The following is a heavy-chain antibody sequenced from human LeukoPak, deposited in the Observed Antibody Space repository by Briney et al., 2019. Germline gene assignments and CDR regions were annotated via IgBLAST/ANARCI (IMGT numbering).Heavy chain of an antibody. Sequence: GGSLRLSCAGSGFTFSSYSMNWVRQAPGKGLEWVSYISSSSSTIYYADSVKGRFTISRDNAKNTLYLQMNSLRAEDTAVYYCARGLSGYSSSLGYWGQGTLVTVSS. CDR1: GFTFSSYS. CDR2: ISSSSSTI. CDR3: ARGLSGYSSSLGY. J-gene: IGHJ4*02. V-gene: IGHV3-48*04. D-gene: IGHD6-6*01.